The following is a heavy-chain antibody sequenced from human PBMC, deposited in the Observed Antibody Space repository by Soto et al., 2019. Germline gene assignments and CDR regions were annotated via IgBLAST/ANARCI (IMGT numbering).Heavy chain of an antibody. V-gene: IGHV1-8*01. J-gene: IGHJ4*02. D-gene: IGHD4-17*01. Sequence: QVQLVQSGAEVKKPGASVKVSCKASGYTFTSYDINWVRQATGQGLEWMGWMNPNSVNTGYAQKFQVRAAMTRNTSISAAYMALSSLRSEYTAVYYCARTIYGDNVDYWGPGTLVTVSS. CDR3: ARTIYGDNVDY. CDR2: MNPNSVNT. CDR1: GYTFTSYD.